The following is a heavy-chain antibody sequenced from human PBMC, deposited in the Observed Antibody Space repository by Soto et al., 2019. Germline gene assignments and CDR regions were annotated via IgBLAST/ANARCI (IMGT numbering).Heavy chain of an antibody. D-gene: IGHD3-22*01. CDR1: GGSISSGGYY. J-gene: IGHJ4*02. Sequence: SETLSLTCTVSGGSISSGGYYWSWIRQHPGKGLEWIGYIYYSGSTYYNPSLKSRVTISVDTSKNQFSLKLSSVTAADTAVYYCASTRNYYYDSSGYYPHFDYWGQGTLVTVS. V-gene: IGHV4-31*03. CDR3: ASTRNYYYDSSGYYPHFDY. CDR2: IYYSGST.